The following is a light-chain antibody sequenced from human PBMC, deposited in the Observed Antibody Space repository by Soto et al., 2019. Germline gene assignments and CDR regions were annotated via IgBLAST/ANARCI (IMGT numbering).Light chain of an antibody. V-gene: IGLV3-21*02. CDR2: DDR. J-gene: IGLJ3*02. CDR1: NIGSKS. Sequence: SYDLTQPPSVSVDPGQTARFNCGGNNIGSKSVHWYQQKPCQSPLLVVYDDRDRPPGIPERFSCSTSGNTATLTISRVEAGDEADYYCQVWDSSSVHPVMFGGGTKVTVL. CDR3: QVWDSSSVHPVM.